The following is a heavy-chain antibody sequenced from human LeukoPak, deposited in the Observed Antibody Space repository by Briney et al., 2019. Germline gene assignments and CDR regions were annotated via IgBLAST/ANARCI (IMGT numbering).Heavy chain of an antibody. CDR2: ITGSSSYI. D-gene: IGHD6-13*01. Sequence: GGSLRLSCAASGFTFSSSGMNWVRQAPGKGLEWVSSITGSSSYIYYADSVKGRFTISRDNAKNSLYLQMNSLRAEDTAVYYCAKDGEQQFSGFDYWGQGTLVTVSS. CDR1: GFTFSSSG. J-gene: IGHJ4*02. V-gene: IGHV3-21*01. CDR3: AKDGEQQFSGFDY.